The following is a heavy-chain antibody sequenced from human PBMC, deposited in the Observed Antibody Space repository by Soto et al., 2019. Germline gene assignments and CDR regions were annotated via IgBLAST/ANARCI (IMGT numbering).Heavy chain of an antibody. CDR3: ARRLRYGYHSDY. V-gene: IGHV4-59*08. CDR1: GGSISSYD. D-gene: IGHD5-18*01. CDR2: IYYSGST. J-gene: IGHJ4*02. Sequence: PSETLCLSCTVSGGSISSYDWSWIRQPPGKGLEWIGYIYYSGSTNYNPSLKSRVTISVDTSKNQFSLKLSSVTAADTAVYYCARRLRYGYHSDYWGQGTLVTVSS.